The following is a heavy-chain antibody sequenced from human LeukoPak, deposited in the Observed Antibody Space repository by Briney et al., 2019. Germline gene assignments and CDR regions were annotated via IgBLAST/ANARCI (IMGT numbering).Heavy chain of an antibody. CDR2: ISSSSSYI. V-gene: IGHV3-21*04. J-gene: IGHJ6*03. Sequence: GGSLRLSCAASGFTFSSYSMNWVRQAPGKGLEWVSSISSSSSYIYYADSVKGRFTISRDNSKNTLYLQMNSLRAEDTAVYYCAKVYDFLTGYYSHYYMDVWGKGTTVTISS. D-gene: IGHD3-9*01. CDR1: GFTFSSYS. CDR3: AKVYDFLTGYYSHYYMDV.